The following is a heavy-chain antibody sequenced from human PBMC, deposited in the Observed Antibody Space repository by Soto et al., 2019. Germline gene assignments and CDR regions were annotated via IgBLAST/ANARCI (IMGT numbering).Heavy chain of an antibody. CDR3: ARKLSSGWYRGWFDP. Sequence: ESGPTLVNPTETLTLTCTVSGFSLSNARMGVSWIRQPPGKALEWLAHIFSNDEKSYSTSLKSRLTISKDTSKSQVVLTMTNMDPVDTATYYCARKLSSGWYRGWFDPWGQGTLVTVSS. D-gene: IGHD6-19*01. CDR1: GFSLSNARMG. V-gene: IGHV2-26*01. CDR2: IFSNDEK. J-gene: IGHJ5*02.